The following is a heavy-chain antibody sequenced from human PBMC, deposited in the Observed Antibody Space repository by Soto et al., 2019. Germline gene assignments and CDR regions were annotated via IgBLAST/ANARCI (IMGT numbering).Heavy chain of an antibody. Sequence: PSETLSLTCAVYGGSFSGYYWSWIRQPPGKGLEWIGEINHSGSTNYNPSLKSRVTISADTSKNQFYLRLSSVTAADTAVYYCARAPETPTIFGVVRPYFFNHWGQGTLVTVSS. V-gene: IGHV4-34*01. D-gene: IGHD3-3*01. CDR3: ARAPETPTIFGVVRPYFFNH. CDR2: INHSGST. J-gene: IGHJ4*02. CDR1: GGSFSGYY.